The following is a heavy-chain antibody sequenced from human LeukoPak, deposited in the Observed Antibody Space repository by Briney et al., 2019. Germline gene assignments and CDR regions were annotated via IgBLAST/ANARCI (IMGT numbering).Heavy chain of an antibody. V-gene: IGHV1-46*01. CDR1: GYTFTSYY. CDR2: INPRSSST. CDR3: ARDHQYDFDY. Sequence: GASVKVSCKASGYTFTSYYIHWVRQAPGQGLEWMGIINPRSSSTTYAQKFQGRVTMTRDTSTSTAYMELRSLRSDDTAVYYCARDHQYDFDYWGQGTLVTVSS. D-gene: IGHD2-2*01. J-gene: IGHJ4*02.